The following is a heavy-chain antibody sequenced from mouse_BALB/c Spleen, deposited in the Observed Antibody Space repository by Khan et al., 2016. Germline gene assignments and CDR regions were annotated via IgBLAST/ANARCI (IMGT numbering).Heavy chain of an antibody. Sequence: QVQLKQSGTELVRPGASVKLSCKASGYTFTNYWINWVKQMPGQGLEWIGNIYPSDSYANYNQKFKDKATLTVDRSSSTAYMHLISPTSEDSAVYYCSRAITTIGSYYYAMDYWGQGTSVTVSS. J-gene: IGHJ4*01. CDR1: GYTFTNYW. D-gene: IGHD1-2*01. CDR3: SRAITTIGSYYYAMDY. V-gene: IGHV1-69*02. CDR2: IYPSDSYA.